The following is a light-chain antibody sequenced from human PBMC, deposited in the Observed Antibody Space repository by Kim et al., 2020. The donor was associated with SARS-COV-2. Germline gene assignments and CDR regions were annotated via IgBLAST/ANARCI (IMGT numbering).Light chain of an antibody. V-gene: IGLV3-1*01. J-gene: IGLJ1*01. CDR2: QDN. Sequence: SYELTQPPSVSVSPGQTASITCSGDKLGDKYACWYQQKPGQSPVLVIYQDNKRPSGIPERFSGSNSGNTATLTISGTQPMDEAVYYCQAWDSSFYVFGTGTKVTVL. CDR3: QAWDSSFYV. CDR1: KLGDKY.